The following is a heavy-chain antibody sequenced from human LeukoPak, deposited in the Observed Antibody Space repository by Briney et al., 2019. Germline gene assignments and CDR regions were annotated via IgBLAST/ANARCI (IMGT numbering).Heavy chain of an antibody. CDR2: SNHRGST. CDR3: ASVSRWFLAVAGYADY. Sequence: PSETQSLTCAFSGGSFSGYSWSWIRQTPGQGLEWLGESNHRGSTNYNPSLKSRVTISVDASKSQFSLKLSSVTAADTAVYYCASVSRWFLAVAGYADYWGQGSQVTVSS. CDR1: GGSFSGYS. D-gene: IGHD6-19*01. J-gene: IGHJ4*02. V-gene: IGHV4-34*01.